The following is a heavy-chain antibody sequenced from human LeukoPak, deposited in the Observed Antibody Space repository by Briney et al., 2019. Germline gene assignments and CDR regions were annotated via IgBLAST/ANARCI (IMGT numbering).Heavy chain of an antibody. Sequence: PGGSLRLSCVASGFTSSNYWMSWVRQAPGKGLEWLANINQDGSERNYVDSVKGRFTISRENAKNSLYLQMNSLRADDTALYYCATESSWNFDLWGRGTLVTVSS. V-gene: IGHV3-7*01. CDR2: INQDGSER. J-gene: IGHJ2*01. D-gene: IGHD1-26*01. CDR1: GFTSSNYW. CDR3: ATESSWNFDL.